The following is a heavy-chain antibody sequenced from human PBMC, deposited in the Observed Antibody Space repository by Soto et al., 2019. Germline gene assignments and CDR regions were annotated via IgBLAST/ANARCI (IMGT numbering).Heavy chain of an antibody. CDR2: IKPNRGVT. Sequence: QVQLVQSGAEVKEPGASVTVSCRASGDRFTDYYMHWVRQAPGQGLEWMGWIKPNRGVTKYAQKFQGWVTMTRDTSIRTVYMQLSRLGFDDTAIYYCARESGGATATLDYYYFYMDVWGTGTTVTVSS. CDR1: GDRFTDYY. CDR3: ARESGGATATLDYYYFYMDV. D-gene: IGHD5-12*01. V-gene: IGHV1-2*04. J-gene: IGHJ6*03.